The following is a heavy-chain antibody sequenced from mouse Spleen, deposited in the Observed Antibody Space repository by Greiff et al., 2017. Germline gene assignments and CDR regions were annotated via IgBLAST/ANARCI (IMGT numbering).Heavy chain of an antibody. CDR2: ISSGGST. V-gene: IGHV5-6-5*01. CDR3: ARGYGNRYAMDY. CDR1: GFTFSSYA. J-gene: IGHJ4*01. D-gene: IGHD2-10*02. Sequence: EVQLQQSGGGLVKPGGSLKLSCAASGFTFSSYAMSWVRQTPEKRLEWVASISSGGSTYYPDSVKGRFTISRDNARNILYLQMSSLRSEDTAMYYCARGYGNRYAMDYWGQGTSVTVSS.